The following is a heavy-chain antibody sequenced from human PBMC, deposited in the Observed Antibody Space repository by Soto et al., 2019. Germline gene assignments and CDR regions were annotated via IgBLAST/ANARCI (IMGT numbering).Heavy chain of an antibody. CDR1: GFGFTFSTSA. Sequence: GGSLRLSCAASGFGFTFSTSAMSWVRQAPGKGLEWVSTFRESGGTTHYANSVKGRFTISRDNSKNTLYLQMNSLRAEDTAVYYCAKSIVVVPQLLTHWGQGTLVTVSS. CDR3: AKSIVVVPQLLTH. J-gene: IGHJ4*02. D-gene: IGHD2-2*01. CDR2: FRESGGTT. V-gene: IGHV3-23*01.